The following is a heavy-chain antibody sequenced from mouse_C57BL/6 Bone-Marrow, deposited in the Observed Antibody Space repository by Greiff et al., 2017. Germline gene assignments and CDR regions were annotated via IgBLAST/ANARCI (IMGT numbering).Heavy chain of an antibody. CDR2: IYPTSGRT. CDR3: ARSGPLGRSFDY. Sequence: VQLQQPGAELVKPGASVKMSCKASGYTFTSYWITWVKQRPGQGLEWIGDIYPTSGRTNYNEKFKSKAILTVDTSSNTAYMQLSSLPSEHSAVFYCARSGPLGRSFDYWGQGTTLTVSS. J-gene: IGHJ2*01. CDR1: GYTFTSYW. V-gene: IGHV1-55*01. D-gene: IGHD4-1*01.